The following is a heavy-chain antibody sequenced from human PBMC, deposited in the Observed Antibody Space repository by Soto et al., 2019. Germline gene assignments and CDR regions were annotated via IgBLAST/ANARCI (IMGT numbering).Heavy chain of an antibody. CDR3: ATGMTRDNHYGMDV. V-gene: IGHV3-15*01. J-gene: IGHJ6*02. CDR1: GFTFSNAW. CDR2: IKSKTDGGTT. Sequence: EVQLVESGGGLIKPGGSLRLSCAASGFTFSNAWMSWVRQAPGKGLEWVGRIKSKTDGGTTHYAAPVKGRFTISRDDSKNTLYLQMNSLKTEDTAVYYCATGMTRDNHYGMDVWGQGTTVTVSS. D-gene: IGHD1-1*01.